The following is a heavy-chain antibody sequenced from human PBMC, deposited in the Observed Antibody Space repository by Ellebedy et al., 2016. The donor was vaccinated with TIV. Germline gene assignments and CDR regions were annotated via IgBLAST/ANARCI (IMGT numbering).Heavy chain of an antibody. V-gene: IGHV1-2*04. CDR1: GYTFTGYY. Sequence: ASVKVSCKASGYTFTGYYMHWARQAPGQGLEWMGWINPNSGGTNYAQKFQGWVTMTRDTSISTAYMELSRLRSDDTAVYYCARSYYYDSSGSDAFDIWGQGTMVTVSS. J-gene: IGHJ3*02. CDR3: ARSYYYDSSGSDAFDI. CDR2: INPNSGGT. D-gene: IGHD3-22*01.